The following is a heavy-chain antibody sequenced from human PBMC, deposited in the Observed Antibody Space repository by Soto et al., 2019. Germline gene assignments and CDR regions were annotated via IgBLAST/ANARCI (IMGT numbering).Heavy chain of an antibody. J-gene: IGHJ3*02. CDR1: GGSISSGGYS. Sequence: PSETLSLTCAVSGGSISSGGYSWSWIRQPPGKGLEWIGYIYHSGSTYYNPSLKSRVTISVDRSKNQFSLKLSSVTAADTAVYYCARRIVLIAHDAFDIWGQGTMVTVSS. D-gene: IGHD2-8*01. V-gene: IGHV4-30-2*01. CDR3: ARRIVLIAHDAFDI. CDR2: IYHSGST.